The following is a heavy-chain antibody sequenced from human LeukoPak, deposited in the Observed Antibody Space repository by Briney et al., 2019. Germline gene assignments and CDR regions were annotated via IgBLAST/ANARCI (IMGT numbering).Heavy chain of an antibody. Sequence: TPSETLSLTCTVSGGSISGYYWSWIRQPPGKGLEWIGYISYTGSTDYNPSLKSRVTISVDMSKNQFSLKVSSVTAADTAVYYCARGSVYFDSWGRGTLVTVSS. CDR3: ARGSVYFDS. V-gene: IGHV4-59*01. CDR2: ISYTGST. J-gene: IGHJ4*02. CDR1: GGSISGYY.